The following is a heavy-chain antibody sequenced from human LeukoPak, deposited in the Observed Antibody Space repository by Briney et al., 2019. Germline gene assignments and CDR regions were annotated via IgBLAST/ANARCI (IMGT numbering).Heavy chain of an antibody. CDR2: IIGSGSST. D-gene: IGHD6-13*01. CDR1: GFTFSSYA. Sequence: PGGSLRLSCAASGFTFSSYAMSWVRQAPGKGLEWVSAIIGSGSSTYYADSVKGRFTIFRDNSKNTLFLQMNSLRAEDTAVYYCAKDRAQQLVLDFWGQGTLVTVSS. J-gene: IGHJ4*02. V-gene: IGHV3-23*01. CDR3: AKDRAQQLVLDF.